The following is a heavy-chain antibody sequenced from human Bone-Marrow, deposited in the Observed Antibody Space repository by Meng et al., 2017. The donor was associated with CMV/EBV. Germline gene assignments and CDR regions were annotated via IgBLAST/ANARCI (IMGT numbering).Heavy chain of an antibody. CDR2: ISGSGGST. CDR3: AKNYDSNGYYPDN. D-gene: IGHD3-22*01. V-gene: IGHV3-23*01. J-gene: IGHJ4*02. Sequence: SWIRQAPGKGLEWVSAISGSGGSTYYADSVKGRFTISRDNSKNTLFLQMNSLRAEDTALYYCAKNYDSNGYYPDNWGQGTLVTVSS.